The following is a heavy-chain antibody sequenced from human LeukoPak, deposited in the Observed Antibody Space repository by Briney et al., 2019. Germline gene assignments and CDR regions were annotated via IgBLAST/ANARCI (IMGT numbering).Heavy chain of an antibody. CDR3: ARASGITMVRGVIISEYFQH. CDR1: GFIFNNAR. Sequence: GGSLRLSCAASGFIFNNARMSWVRQAPGKGLEWVGRIKSNTEGGTTDYAAPVKGRFTISRDDSKNMLFLQMSSLKTEDTGVYYCARASGITMVRGVIISEYFQHWGQGTLVTVSS. D-gene: IGHD3-10*01. J-gene: IGHJ1*01. CDR2: IKSNTEGGTT. V-gene: IGHV3-15*01.